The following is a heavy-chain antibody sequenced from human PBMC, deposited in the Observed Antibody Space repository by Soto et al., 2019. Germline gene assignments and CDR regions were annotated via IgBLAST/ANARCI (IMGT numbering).Heavy chain of an antibody. Sequence: SETLSLTCAVSGGSISSGGYSWSWIRQPPGKGLEWIGYSHHSGSTNYNPSLKSRVTISVDTSRNQFSLRLTSVTAADTAVYYCASGYNYGYYWFDSWGQGSLVTVSS. CDR2: SHHSGST. V-gene: IGHV4-61*08. CDR3: ASGYNYGYYWFDS. D-gene: IGHD5-18*01. CDR1: GGSISSGGYS. J-gene: IGHJ5*01.